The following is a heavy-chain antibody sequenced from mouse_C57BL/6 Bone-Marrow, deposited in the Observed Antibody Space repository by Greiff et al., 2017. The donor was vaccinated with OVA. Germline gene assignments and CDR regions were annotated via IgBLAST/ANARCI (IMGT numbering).Heavy chain of an antibody. V-gene: IGHV1-50*01. CDR1: GYTFTSYW. CDR2: IDPSDSYT. J-gene: IGHJ3*01. CDR3: AREVLAY. Sequence: VQLQQPGAELVKPGASVKLSCKASGYTFTSYWMQWVKQRPGQGLEWIGEIDPSDSYTNYNQKFKGKATLTVDTSSSTAYMQLSSLTSEDSAVYYCAREVLAYWGQGTLVTVSA. D-gene: IGHD1-1*01.